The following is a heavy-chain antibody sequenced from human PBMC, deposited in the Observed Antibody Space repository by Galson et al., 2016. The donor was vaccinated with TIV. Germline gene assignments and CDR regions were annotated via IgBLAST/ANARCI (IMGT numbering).Heavy chain of an antibody. J-gene: IGHJ6*03. D-gene: IGHD3-10*01. Sequence: SVKVSCKASGDTFASYAFSWVRQAPGQGLEVMGRIIPILGSSDYAQRFQGRVTITADASTSTVYMELRSLRSEDTAMYYCASGRFGELSGYYYYMDVWGKGTTVTVSS. CDR1: GDTFASYA. CDR2: IIPILGSS. CDR3: ASGRFGELSGYYYYMDV. V-gene: IGHV1-69*13.